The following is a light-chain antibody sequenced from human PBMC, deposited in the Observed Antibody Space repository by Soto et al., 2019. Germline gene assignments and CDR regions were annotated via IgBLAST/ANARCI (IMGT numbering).Light chain of an antibody. V-gene: IGLV2-14*01. CDR2: EVS. Sequence: QSVLTQPASVSGSPGQSITISCTGTGSDVGGYNYVSWYQQHPGKAPKLMIYEVSNRPSGVSNRFSGSKSGNTASLTISGLQADDESDYYCSSYTSTSTLVFGSGTKVTVL. CDR1: GSDVGGYNY. CDR3: SSYTSTSTLV. J-gene: IGLJ1*01.